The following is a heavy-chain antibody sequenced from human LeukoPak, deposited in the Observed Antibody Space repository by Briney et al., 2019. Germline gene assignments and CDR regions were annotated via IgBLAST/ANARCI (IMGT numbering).Heavy chain of an antibody. Sequence: PGGTLRLSCAASGFTFSSYGMSWVRQAPGKGLEWVSAISGSGGSTYYADSVKGRFTISRDNAKNSLYLQMNSLRAEDTALYYCAKDRYYGSGIDYWGQGTLVTVSS. CDR1: GFTFSSYG. J-gene: IGHJ4*02. CDR3: AKDRYYGSGIDY. CDR2: ISGSGGST. D-gene: IGHD3-10*01. V-gene: IGHV3-23*01.